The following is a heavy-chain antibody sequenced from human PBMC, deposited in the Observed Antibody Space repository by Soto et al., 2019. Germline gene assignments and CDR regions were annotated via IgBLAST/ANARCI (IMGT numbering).Heavy chain of an antibody. CDR2: FDPEDGET. CDR1: GYTLTELS. V-gene: IGHV1-24*01. CDR3: ATAIIPITGTTDVPQVTDV. Sequence: ASVKVSCKVSGYTLTELSMHWVRQAPGKGLEWMGGFDPEDGETIYAQKFQGRVTMTEDTSTDTAYMELSSLRSEDTAVYYCATAIIPITGTTDVPQVTDVWGQGTTVTVSS. J-gene: IGHJ6*02. D-gene: IGHD1-20*01.